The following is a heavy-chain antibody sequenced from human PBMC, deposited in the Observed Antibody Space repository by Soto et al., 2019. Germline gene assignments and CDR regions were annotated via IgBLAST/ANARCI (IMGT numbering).Heavy chain of an antibody. CDR1: GGSISSSSYY. V-gene: IGHV4-39*01. CDR3: ARKMHPFNWNDGHGFDI. J-gene: IGHJ3*02. CDR2: IYYSGST. Sequence: SETLSLTCTVSGGSISSSSYYWGWIRQPPGKGLEWIGSIYYSGSTYYNPSLKSRVTISVDTSKNQFSLKLSSVTAADTAVYFCARKMHPFNWNDGHGFDIWGPGTMVTVSS. D-gene: IGHD1-20*01.